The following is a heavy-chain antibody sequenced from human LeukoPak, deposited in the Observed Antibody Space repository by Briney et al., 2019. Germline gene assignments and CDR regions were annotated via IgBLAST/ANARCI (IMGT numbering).Heavy chain of an antibody. D-gene: IGHD3-10*01. CDR1: GFTFSSYA. J-gene: IGHJ4*02. CDR3: ASQEGGSYWDFDY. V-gene: IGHV3-23*01. Sequence: GSLSLSCAASGFTFSSYAMSWVRQAPGKGLEWVSAISGSGGSTYYADSVKGRFTISRDNSKSTLYLQMNSLRAEDTAVYYCASQEGGSYWDFDYWGQGTLVTVSS. CDR2: ISGSGGST.